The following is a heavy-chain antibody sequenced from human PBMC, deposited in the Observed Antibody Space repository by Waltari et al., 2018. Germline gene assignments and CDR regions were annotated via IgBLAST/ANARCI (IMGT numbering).Heavy chain of an antibody. D-gene: IGHD6-13*01. Sequence: QVQLQESGPGLVKPSQTLSLTCTVSGGSISSGSYYWSWIRQPAGKGLEWIGRIYTSGSTNYTPSLKSRVTISVDTSKNQFSLKLSSVTAADTAVYYCASRSTGYMDAFDIWGQGTMVTVSS. CDR3: ASRSTGYMDAFDI. CDR2: IYTSGST. J-gene: IGHJ3*02. CDR1: GGSISSGSYY. V-gene: IGHV4-61*02.